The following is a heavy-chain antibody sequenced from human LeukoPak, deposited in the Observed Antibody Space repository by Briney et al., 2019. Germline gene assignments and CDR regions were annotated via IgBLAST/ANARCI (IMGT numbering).Heavy chain of an antibody. CDR1: GFTFSSYE. CDR3: ARARSSYGYGDAFDI. CDR2: ISSTGTTI. Sequence: GGSLRLSCAASGFTFSSYEMNWVRQAPGKGLEWVSYISSTGTTIYYADSVKGRFTISRDNSKNTLYLQMNSLRAEDTAVYYCARARSSYGYGDAFDIWGQGTMVTVSS. V-gene: IGHV3-48*03. D-gene: IGHD5-18*01. J-gene: IGHJ3*02.